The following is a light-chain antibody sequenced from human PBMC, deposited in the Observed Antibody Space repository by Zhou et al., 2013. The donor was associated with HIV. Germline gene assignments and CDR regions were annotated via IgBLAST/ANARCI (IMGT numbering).Light chain of an antibody. CDR3: QQYGT. CDR1: QSVRFN. V-gene: IGKV3-15*01. Sequence: ETVMTQSPATLSVSPGERATLSCRASQSVRFNLAWYQQKPGQAPRLLIYAASILATGIPARFSGSGSGTEFTLTISSLQSEDFAVYHCQQYGTFGGGTKVEIK. J-gene: IGKJ4*01. CDR2: AAS.